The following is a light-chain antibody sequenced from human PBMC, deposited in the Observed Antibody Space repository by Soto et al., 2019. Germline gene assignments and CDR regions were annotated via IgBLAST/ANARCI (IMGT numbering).Light chain of an antibody. CDR2: DAS. J-gene: IGKJ1*01. CDR3: QQRSNWPPSWT. Sequence: EILFTQSPATLSLSPGERATLSCRASQSVSSYLAWYQQKPGQAPRLLIYDASNRATGIPARFSGSGSGTDFTLTIRSLEPEDFAVYYCQQRSNWPPSWTFGQGTKVDIK. V-gene: IGKV3-11*01. CDR1: QSVSSY.